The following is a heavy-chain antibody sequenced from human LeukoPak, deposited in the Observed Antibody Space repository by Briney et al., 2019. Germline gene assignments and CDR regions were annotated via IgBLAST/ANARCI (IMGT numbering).Heavy chain of an antibody. CDR3: AKDRGYSYGISEY. Sequence: GGSLRLSCAASGFTFSTFAMNWVRQAPGKGLEWVSTISETGRSTYYADSVKGQFTISRDNSKNTLYLQMNSLRAEDTAVYYCAKDRGYSYGISEYWGQGTLVTVSS. CDR2: ISETGRST. D-gene: IGHD5-18*01. V-gene: IGHV3-23*01. CDR1: GFTFSTFA. J-gene: IGHJ4*02.